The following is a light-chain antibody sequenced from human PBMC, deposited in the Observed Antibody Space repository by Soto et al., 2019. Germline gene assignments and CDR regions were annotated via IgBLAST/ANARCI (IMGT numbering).Light chain of an antibody. Sequence: QSALTQPASVSGSPGQTITISCTGTRTDIGGYNLGSWYQQHQGKAPKLLIYEVSNRPSGISHRFHASKSDNMASLTISGLRAEDEADYYCSAYSAGISLHVFGIGTKLTGL. CDR2: EVS. J-gene: IGLJ1*01. CDR3: SAYSAGISLHV. CDR1: RTDIGGYNL. V-gene: IGLV2-14*01.